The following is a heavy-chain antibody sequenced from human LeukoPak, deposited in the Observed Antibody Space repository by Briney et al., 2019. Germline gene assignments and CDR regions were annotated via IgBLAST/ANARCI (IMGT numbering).Heavy chain of an antibody. D-gene: IGHD6-19*01. Sequence: PSETLSLTCAVYGGSFSGYYWSWIRQPPGKGLEWIGEINHSGSTNYNPSLKSRVTISVDTSKNQFSLKLSSVTAADTAVYYCARGMFGSSGPYGMDVWGQGTTVTVSS. CDR1: GGSFSGYY. CDR3: ARGMFGSSGPYGMDV. CDR2: INHSGST. V-gene: IGHV4-34*01. J-gene: IGHJ6*02.